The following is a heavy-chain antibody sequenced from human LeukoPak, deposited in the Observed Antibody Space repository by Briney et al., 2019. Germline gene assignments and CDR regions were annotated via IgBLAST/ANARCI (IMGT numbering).Heavy chain of an antibody. CDR1: GYTFTSYY. CDR2: INPSGGST. J-gene: IGHJ4*02. D-gene: IGHD6-13*01. Sequence: ASVKVSCKASGYTFTSYYMHWVRQAPGQGLEWMGIINPSGGSTSYAQKFQGRVTMTRDMSTSTVYMELSSLRSEDTAVYYCARRAAAGTLDYWGQGTLVTVSS. CDR3: ARRAAAGTLDY. V-gene: IGHV1-46*01.